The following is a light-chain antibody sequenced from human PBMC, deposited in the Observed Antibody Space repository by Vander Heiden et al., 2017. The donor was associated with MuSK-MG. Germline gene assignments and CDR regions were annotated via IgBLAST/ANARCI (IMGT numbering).Light chain of an antibody. CDR1: QSVSSN. Sequence: EIVMTQSPATLSVSPGERATLSCRASQSVSSNLAWYQQKPGQAPRLLIYGASTRATGIPARFSGRGSGTEFTLPISSLQSADFAVHYCPTSKNWPQRRTFGQGTKVEIK. J-gene: IGKJ1*01. CDR2: GAS. V-gene: IGKV3-15*01. CDR3: PTSKNWPQRRT.